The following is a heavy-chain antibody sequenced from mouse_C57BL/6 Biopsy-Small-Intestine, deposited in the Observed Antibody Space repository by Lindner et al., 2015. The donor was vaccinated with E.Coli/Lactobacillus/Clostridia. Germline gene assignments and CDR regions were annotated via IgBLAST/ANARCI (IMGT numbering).Heavy chain of an antibody. J-gene: IGHJ2*01. D-gene: IGHD4-1*01. CDR1: GYSFTGYY. CDR2: IYPFNGLS. CDR3: ASLTGTKGYFDY. Sequence: VQLQESGPELVKPGASVKISCKASGYSFTGYYMNWVKQSHGNILDWIGYIYPFNGLSSYNQKFKGKATLTVDKSSSTAYMELRSLTSDDSAVYYCASLTGTKGYFDYWGQGTTLIVSS. V-gene: IGHV1-31*01.